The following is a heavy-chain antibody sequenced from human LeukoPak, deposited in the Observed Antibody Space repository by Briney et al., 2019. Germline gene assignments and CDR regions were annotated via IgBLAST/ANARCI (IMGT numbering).Heavy chain of an antibody. J-gene: IGHJ4*02. CDR1: GFTFSSYA. D-gene: IGHD3-22*01. V-gene: IGHV3-23*01. CDR2: ISGSGGST. Sequence: GGSLRLSCAASGFTFSSYAMSWVRQAPGKGLEWVSAISGSGGSTYYADSVKGRFTISRDNSKNTLYLQMNSLRAEDTAVYYCAKTSYYYDSSGYSWGKKRGAFDYWSQGTLVTVSS. CDR3: AKTSYYYDSSGYSWGKKRGAFDY.